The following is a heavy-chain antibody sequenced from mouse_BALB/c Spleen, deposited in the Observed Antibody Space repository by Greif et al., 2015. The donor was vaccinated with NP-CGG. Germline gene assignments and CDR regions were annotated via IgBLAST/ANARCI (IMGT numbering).Heavy chain of an antibody. J-gene: IGHJ2*01. CDR2: ISSGGSYT. CDR1: GFTFSSYG. CDR3: ARQRESDY. Sequence: EVHLVESGGDLVKPGGSLKLSCAASGFTFSSYGMSWVRQTPDKRLEWVATISSGGSYTYYPDSVKGRFTISRGNAKNTLYLQMSSLKSEDTAMYYCARQRESDYWGQGTTLTVSS. V-gene: IGHV5-6*01.